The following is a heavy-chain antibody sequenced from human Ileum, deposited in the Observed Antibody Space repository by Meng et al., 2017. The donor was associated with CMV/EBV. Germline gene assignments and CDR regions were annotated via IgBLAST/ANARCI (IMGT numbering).Heavy chain of an antibody. CDR2: IIPIFGTA. CDR3: ARSFGYCSSTSCYEYDDAFDI. Sequence: SVKVSCKASGGTFSSYAISWVRQAPGQGLEWMGGIIPIFGTANYAQKFQGRVTITTDESMSTAYMELSSLRSEDTAVYYCARSFGYCSSTSCYEYDDAFDIWGQGTMVTVSS. D-gene: IGHD2-2*01. V-gene: IGHV1-69*05. J-gene: IGHJ3*02. CDR1: GGTFSSYA.